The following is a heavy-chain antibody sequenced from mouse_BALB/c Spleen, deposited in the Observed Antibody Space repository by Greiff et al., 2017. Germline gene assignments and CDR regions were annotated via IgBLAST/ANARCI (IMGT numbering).Heavy chain of an antibody. CDR3: ARGGGYYEGYWYFDV. D-gene: IGHD2-3*01. CDR2: ISYSGST. V-gene: IGHV3-8*02. CDR1: GDSFTSGY. J-gene: IGHJ1*01. Sequence: EVKLMESGPSLVKPSQTLSLTCSVTGDSFTSGYWNWIRKFPGNKLEYMGYISYSGSTYYNPSLKSRISITRDTSKNQYYLQLNSVTTEDTATYYCARGGGYYEGYWYFDVWGAGTTVTVSS.